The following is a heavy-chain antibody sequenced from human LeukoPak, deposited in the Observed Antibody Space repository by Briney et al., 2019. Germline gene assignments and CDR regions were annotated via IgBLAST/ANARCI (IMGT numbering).Heavy chain of an antibody. Sequence: GESLRLSCAASGFSVSLYGMHWVRQAPGKGLEWVAFLRSDTNSEHYAVSVKGRFAISRDTSKDTLNLQMRSLRVEDTALYYCARGLRQAGLAPLEFWGQGTQVLVSS. V-gene: IGHV3-30*02. D-gene: IGHD3-10*01. CDR1: GFSVSLYG. CDR3: ARGLRQAGLAPLEF. J-gene: IGHJ4*02. CDR2: LRSDTNSE.